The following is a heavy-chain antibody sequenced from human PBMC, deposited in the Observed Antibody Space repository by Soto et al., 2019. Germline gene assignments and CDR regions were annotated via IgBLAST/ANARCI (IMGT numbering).Heavy chain of an antibody. J-gene: IGHJ6*02. CDR2: ISSVVSYI. CDR1: GSTLSGYS. Sequence: EVQLVESGGGRVKPGGSRSPSFAASGSTLSGYSWNGFPRPPGKGLRWVSSISSVVSYIYYADSVKGRFTISRDNAKNSLYLQMNSLRAEDTAVYYCARDSAYCGGDCYSGHYYYYGMDVWGQGTTVTVSS. D-gene: IGHD2-21*02. V-gene: IGHV3-21*01. CDR3: ARDSAYCGGDCYSGHYYYYGMDV.